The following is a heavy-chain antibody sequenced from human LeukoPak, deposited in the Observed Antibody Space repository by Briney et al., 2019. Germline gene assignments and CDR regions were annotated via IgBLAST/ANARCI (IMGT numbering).Heavy chain of an antibody. Sequence: ASVKVSCKASGYTFTSYGISWVRQAPGQGLEWMGWISAYNGNTNYAQKLQGRVTMTTDTSTSTAYMELRSLRSEDTAVYYCARAKYSSSSQPGGWFDPWGQGTLVTVSS. J-gene: IGHJ5*02. CDR3: ARAKYSSSSQPGGWFDP. CDR1: GYTFTSYG. V-gene: IGHV1-18*01. CDR2: ISAYNGNT. D-gene: IGHD6-6*01.